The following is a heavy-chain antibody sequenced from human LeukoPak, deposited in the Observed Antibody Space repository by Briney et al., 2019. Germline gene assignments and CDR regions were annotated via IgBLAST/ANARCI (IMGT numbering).Heavy chain of an antibody. V-gene: IGHV4-61*10. CDR2: IYYSGST. CDR3: ARDRGSWYFDL. Sequence: SETLSLTCTVSGGSISSGSYYWSWIRQPAGKGLEWIGYIYYSGSTNYNPSLKSRVTISVDTSKNQFSLKLSSVTAADTAVYYCARDRGSWYFDLWGRGTLVTVSS. CDR1: GGSISSGSYY. J-gene: IGHJ2*01. D-gene: IGHD3-16*01.